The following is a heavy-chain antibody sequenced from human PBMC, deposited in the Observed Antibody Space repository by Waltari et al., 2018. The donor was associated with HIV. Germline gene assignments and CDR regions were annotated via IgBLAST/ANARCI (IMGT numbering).Heavy chain of an antibody. V-gene: IGHV4-38-2*02. J-gene: IGHJ4*02. D-gene: IGHD1-26*01. Sequence: QVQLQESGPGLVKPSETLSLACSVSDYSIRSGHFWGWLRQSPGKGLEWIATVHHSGSTYYSPSPESRVTISVDTSNNQFFLKVTSVTAADTAVYYCARDGASSGSPAYYFTYWGQGTLATVSS. CDR2: VHHSGST. CDR3: ARDGASSGSPAYYFTY. CDR1: DYSIRSGHF.